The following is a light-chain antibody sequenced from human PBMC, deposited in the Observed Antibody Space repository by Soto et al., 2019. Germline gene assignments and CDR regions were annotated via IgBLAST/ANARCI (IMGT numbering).Light chain of an antibody. V-gene: IGKV1-33*01. CDR1: QDIKNY. J-gene: IGKJ2*02. Sequence: DIQLTQSPSSVSASVGDRVTITCQASQDIKNYLIWYQQKPGKAPNLLIYDASTLGTGVSSRFSGSGSGTDFSFTITNLQPEDFATYFCQHYDSVPCTFGQGTRLEIK. CDR2: DAS. CDR3: QHYDSVPCT.